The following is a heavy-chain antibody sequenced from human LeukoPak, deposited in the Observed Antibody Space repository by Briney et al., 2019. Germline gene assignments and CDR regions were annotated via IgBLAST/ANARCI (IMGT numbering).Heavy chain of an antibody. J-gene: IGHJ6*03. D-gene: IGHD5-18*01. CDR3: ARSGYSPYYYYYMDV. CDR1: GDSISSYY. V-gene: IGHV4-4*07. Sequence: SETLSLTCSVSGDSISSYYWRWIRQPAGKGLEWIGRIYTSGSINYNPSLKSRVTMSVDTSKNQFSLKLSSVTAADTAVYYCARSGYSPYYYYYMDVWGKGTTVTVSS. CDR2: IYTSGSI.